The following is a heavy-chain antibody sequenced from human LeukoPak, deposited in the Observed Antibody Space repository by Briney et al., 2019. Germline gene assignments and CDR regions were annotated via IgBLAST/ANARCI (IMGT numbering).Heavy chain of an antibody. CDR2: ISCSGGST. D-gene: IGHD3-22*01. CDR1: GFTFSSYA. J-gene: IGHJ3*02. Sequence: GGSLRLSCAASGFTFSSYAMSWVRQAPGKGLEWVSAISCSGGSTYYADSVKGRFTISRDNAKNSLYLQMNSLRAEDTAVYYCARDCHDSSGYYYGTDAFDIWGQGTMVTVSS. CDR3: ARDCHDSSGYYYGTDAFDI. V-gene: IGHV3-23*01.